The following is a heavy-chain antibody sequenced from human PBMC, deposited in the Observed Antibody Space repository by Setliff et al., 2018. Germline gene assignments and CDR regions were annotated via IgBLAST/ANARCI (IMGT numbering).Heavy chain of an antibody. CDR1: ESTFSSFG. CDR2: IRYDGCYE. V-gene: IGHV3-30*02. D-gene: IGHD5-18*01. Sequence: GGSLRLSCTASESTFSSFGMHWVRQAPGKGLEWVGFIRYDGCYEYYADSVQGRFTISRDNSKNTLFLHMNNLRPEDTALYYCAKASLAYSFGYYFDSWGQGALVTVSS. J-gene: IGHJ4*01. CDR3: AKASLAYSFGYYFDS.